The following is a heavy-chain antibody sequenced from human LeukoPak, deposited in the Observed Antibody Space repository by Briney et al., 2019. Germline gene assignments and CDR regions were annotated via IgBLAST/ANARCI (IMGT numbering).Heavy chain of an antibody. Sequence: GGSLRLSCAASGFTFSSYGMHWVRQAPGKGLEWVAVISYDGSNKYYADSVKGRFTISRDNSKNTLYLQMNSLRAEDTAVYYCAKFASFCSGGSCSPFDYWGQGTLVTVSS. V-gene: IGHV3-30*18. CDR3: AKFASFCSGGSCSPFDY. CDR1: GFTFSSYG. J-gene: IGHJ4*02. D-gene: IGHD2-15*01. CDR2: ISYDGSNK.